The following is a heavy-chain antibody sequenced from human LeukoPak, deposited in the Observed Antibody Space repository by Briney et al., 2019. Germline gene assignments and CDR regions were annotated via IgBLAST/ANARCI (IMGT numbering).Heavy chain of an antibody. Sequence: GWSLRLSCAASEFTFSSFSMTWVRQAPGKGLEWVSTISGSGHSTYYADSVKGRFTISRDNSKNTLYLQMNSLRAEDTAVYYCATPRSGNYFDSWGQGTLVTVSS. CDR3: ATPRSGNYFDS. D-gene: IGHD3-10*01. V-gene: IGHV3-23*01. CDR1: EFTFSSFS. J-gene: IGHJ4*02. CDR2: ISGSGHST.